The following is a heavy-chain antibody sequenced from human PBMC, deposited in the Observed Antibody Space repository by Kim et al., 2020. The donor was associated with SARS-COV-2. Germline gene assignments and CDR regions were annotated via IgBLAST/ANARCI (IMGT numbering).Heavy chain of an antibody. CDR1: GYSFTAYY. CDR2: INPSSGGT. CDR3: ARSLQRLVQGDFDP. J-gene: IGHJ5*02. V-gene: IGHV1-2*06. Sequence: ASVKVSCKASGYSFTAYYMHWVRQAPGQGLEWMGRINPSSGGTNYAQKFRARVTMTSDTAIATAYMELNSLTSNHTAVYYCARSLQRLVQGDFDPWGQGT. D-gene: IGHD3-9*01.